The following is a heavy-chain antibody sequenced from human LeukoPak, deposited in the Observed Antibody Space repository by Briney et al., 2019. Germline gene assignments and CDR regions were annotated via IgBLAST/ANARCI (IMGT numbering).Heavy chain of an antibody. J-gene: IGHJ4*02. CDR2: ISWNSGSI. D-gene: IGHD5-18*01. CDR1: GGSISSYY. Sequence: LSLTCTVSGGSISSYYWSWIRQPPGKGLEWVSGISWNSGSIGYADSVKGRFTISRDNAKNSLYLQMNSLRAEDTALYYCARRYSYGRHDFDYWGQGTLVTVSS. V-gene: IGHV3-9*01. CDR3: ARRYSYGRHDFDY.